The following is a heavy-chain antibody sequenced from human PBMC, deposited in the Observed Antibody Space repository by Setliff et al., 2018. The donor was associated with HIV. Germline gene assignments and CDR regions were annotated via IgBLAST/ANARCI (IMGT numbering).Heavy chain of an antibody. V-gene: IGHV4-34*01. CDR2: INHSGST. Sequence: SETLSLTCAVYGGSFSGYYWSWIRQPPGKGLEWIGEINHSGSTNYNPSLKSRVTISVDTSKNQFSLKLSSVHAADTAVYYCARRGSGFFHYYYYMDVWGKGTTVTVSS. CDR1: GGSFSGYY. CDR3: ARRGSGFFHYYYYMDV. J-gene: IGHJ6*03. D-gene: IGHD3-10*01.